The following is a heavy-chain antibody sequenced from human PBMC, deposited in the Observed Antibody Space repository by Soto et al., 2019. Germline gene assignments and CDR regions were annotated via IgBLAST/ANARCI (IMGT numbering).Heavy chain of an antibody. CDR3: ARGLADSAGSSLGRRMDV. Sequence: QVQLQESGPGLVKPSETLSLLCFVSGEAVGSGQSYWNWIRQAPGKGLEWIGHTSVTGAMKYSASRKCRVTMSVDTSTSQISLTLTSVTAADSATYFCARGLADSAGSSLGRRMDVWGQGTTVTVAS. CDR1: GEAVGSGQSY. CDR2: TSVTGAM. V-gene: IGHV4-61*01. J-gene: IGHJ6*02. D-gene: IGHD3-10*01.